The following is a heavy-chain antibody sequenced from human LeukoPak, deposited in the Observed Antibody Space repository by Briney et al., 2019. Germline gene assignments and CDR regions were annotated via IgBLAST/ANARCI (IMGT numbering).Heavy chain of an antibody. J-gene: IGHJ4*02. D-gene: IGHD3-22*01. CDR3: ARVKDYYDFYDY. Sequence: SVKVSCKASGGTFSSYAISWVRQAPGQGLEWMGRIIPIFGTANYAQKFQGRVTITTDESTSTAYMELSSLRSEDAAVYYCARVKDYYDFYDYWGQGTLVTVSS. CDR2: IIPIFGTA. V-gene: IGHV1-69*05. CDR1: GGTFSSYA.